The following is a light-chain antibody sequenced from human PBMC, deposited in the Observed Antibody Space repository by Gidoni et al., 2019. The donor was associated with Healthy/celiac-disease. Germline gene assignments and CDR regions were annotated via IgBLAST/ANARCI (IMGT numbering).Light chain of an antibody. CDR1: KLGDKY. CDR2: QDS. CDR3: QAWDSSTVV. V-gene: IGLV3-1*01. J-gene: IGLJ2*01. Sequence: SSELTPPPSVSVSPGQTASITCSGDKLGDKYACWSQQKPGQSPVLVIYQDSKRPSGIPERFSGSNSGNTATLTISGTQAMDEADYYCQAWDSSTVVFGGGTKLTVL.